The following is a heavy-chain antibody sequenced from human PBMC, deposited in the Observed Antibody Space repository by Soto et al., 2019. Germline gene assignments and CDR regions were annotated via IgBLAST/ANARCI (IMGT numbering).Heavy chain of an antibody. D-gene: IGHD6-19*01. CDR3: ARDGAVAATGYYYAWNV. Sequence: SQTLSLTCAISGAAVSRNSVAWNWIRQSPSRGLEWLGRTYYRSKWYSEYAPSVKSRISIDPDTSKNQFSLQLSSVTPEDTAVYYCARDGAVAATGYYYAWNVWGQGTTVTVSS. V-gene: IGHV6-1*01. CDR1: GAAVSRNSVA. CDR2: TYYRSKWYS. J-gene: IGHJ6*02.